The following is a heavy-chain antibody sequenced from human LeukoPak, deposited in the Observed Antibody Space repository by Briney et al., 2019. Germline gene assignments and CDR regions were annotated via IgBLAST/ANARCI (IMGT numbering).Heavy chain of an antibody. V-gene: IGHV4-39*01. D-gene: IGHD3-22*01. CDR1: GGSISSSSYY. CDR2: IYYSGDT. Sequence: SETLSLTCTVSGGSISSSSYYWGWIRQPPGKGLEWIGSIYYSGDTYYNPSLKSRVTISVDTSKIQFSLKLNSVTAADTAVYYCARHRAYVSGGYYYREGFDYWGQGTLVTVSS. CDR3: ARHRAYVSGGYYYREGFDY. J-gene: IGHJ4*02.